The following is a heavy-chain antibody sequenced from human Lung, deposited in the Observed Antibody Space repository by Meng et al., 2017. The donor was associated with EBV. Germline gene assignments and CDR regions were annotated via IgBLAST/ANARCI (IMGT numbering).Heavy chain of an antibody. V-gene: IGHV3-21*01. CDR2: ISSSSSYI. CDR1: GFTFSSYS. CDR3: ARERLSGSPGY. J-gene: IGHJ4*02. D-gene: IGHD1-26*01. Sequence: EVQLVESGGXLVKPGGSLRLSGAVSGFTFSSYSMHWVRQAPGKGLEWVSSISSSSSYIYYADSVKGRFTISRDNAKNSLYLQMNSLRAEDTAVYYCARERLSGSPGYWGQGTLVTVSS.